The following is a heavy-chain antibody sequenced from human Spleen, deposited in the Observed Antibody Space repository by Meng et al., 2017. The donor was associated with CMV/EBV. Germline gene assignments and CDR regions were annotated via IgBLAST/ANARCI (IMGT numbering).Heavy chain of an antibody. CDR1: GGSISGDGYY. V-gene: IGHV4-31*02. CDR3: ARGLATASFWFDS. J-gene: IGHJ5*01. CDR2: IYHSGNT. D-gene: IGHD6-13*01. Sequence: SGGSISGDGYYWSWLRQHPGRGLEWIGSIYHSGNTDYNPSLKSRLTMSVDTSKNQFSLNLSAVTAAETAVYYCARGLATASFWFDSWGQGTLVTVSS.